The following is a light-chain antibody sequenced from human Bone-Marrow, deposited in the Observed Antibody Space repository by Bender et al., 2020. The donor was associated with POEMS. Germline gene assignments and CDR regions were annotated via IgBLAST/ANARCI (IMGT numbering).Light chain of an antibody. Sequence: SYVLTQPPSVSVAPGQTARIACGGINIGRNGVHWYQQKPGQAPLAVVYDDGDRPSGVPDRFSGSKSGNTASLTVSGLQAEDEADYYCSSYAGSNKLGVFGGGTKLTVL. CDR2: DDG. CDR3: SSYAGSNKLGV. V-gene: IGLV3-21*02. J-gene: IGLJ2*01. CDR1: NIGRNG.